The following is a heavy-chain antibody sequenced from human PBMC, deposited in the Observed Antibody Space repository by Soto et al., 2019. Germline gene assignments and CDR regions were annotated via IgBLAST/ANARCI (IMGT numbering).Heavy chain of an antibody. D-gene: IGHD5-18*01. V-gene: IGHV4-30-4*01. J-gene: IGHJ2*01. Sequence: QVQLDESGPGLVKPSQTLSLMCTVSGVPISGSDYHWSWIRQSPGKGLEWIGYIFPSGATHYNSSLGSRITMSVETSKSQFSLRLTAVTAADTAVYFCARGSAAKRYFDLWGRGTLVTVSS. CDR1: GVPISGSDYH. CDR3: ARGSAAKRYFDL. CDR2: IFPSGAT.